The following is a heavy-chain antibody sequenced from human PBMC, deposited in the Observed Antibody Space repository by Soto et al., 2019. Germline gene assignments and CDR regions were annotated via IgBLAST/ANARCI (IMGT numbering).Heavy chain of an antibody. V-gene: IGHV4-30-4*08. CDR2: IYYSGST. J-gene: IGHJ4*02. Sequence: PSETLSLTCTVSGGSISSGGYYWSWIRQHPGKGLEWIGYIYYSGSTYYNPSLKSRVTISVDTSKNQFSLKLSSVTAADTAVYYCARGEGRYDSSGYYPDYWGQGTLVTVSS. CDR1: GGSISSGGYY. CDR3: ARGEGRYDSSGYYPDY. D-gene: IGHD3-22*01.